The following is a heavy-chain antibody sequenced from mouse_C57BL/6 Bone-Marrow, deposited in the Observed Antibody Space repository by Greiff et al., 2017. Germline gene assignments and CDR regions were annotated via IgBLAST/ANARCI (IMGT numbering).Heavy chain of an antibody. CDR2: IYPRSGNT. CDR3: EICYNGRGTWFAY. CDR1: GYTFTSYG. V-gene: IGHV1-81*01. D-gene: IGHD1-1*01. J-gene: IGHJ3*01. Sequence: VQLQESGAELARPGASVKLSCKASGYTFTSYGISWVKQRTGQGLEWIGEIYPRSGNTYYNEKFKGKATLTADKSSSTACMELRSLTSEDSAVYFFEICYNGRGTWFAYWGQGTLVTVSA.